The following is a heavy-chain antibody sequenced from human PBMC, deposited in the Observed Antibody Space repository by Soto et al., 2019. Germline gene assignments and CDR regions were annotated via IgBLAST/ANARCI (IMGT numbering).Heavy chain of an antibody. Sequence: QVQLQESGPGLVKPSQTLSLTCTVSGGSISSGGYYWSWIRQHPGKGLEWIGYIYYSGSTYYNPPLKSRVTISXXTXKXXFSLKLSSVTAADTAVYYCARLSGYSYGLSRAFDYWGQGTLVTVSS. CDR3: ARLSGYSYGLSRAFDY. V-gene: IGHV4-31*03. J-gene: IGHJ4*02. D-gene: IGHD5-18*01. CDR1: GGSISSGGYY. CDR2: IYYSGST.